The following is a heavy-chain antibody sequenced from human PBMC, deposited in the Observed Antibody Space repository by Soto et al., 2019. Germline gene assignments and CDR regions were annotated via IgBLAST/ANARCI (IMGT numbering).Heavy chain of an antibody. V-gene: IGHV4-31*03. Sequence: PSETLSLTCTVSGGSISSGGYYWSWIRQHPGKGLEWIGYIHYSGSTYYNPSLKSRVTISVDTSKNQFSLKLSSVTAADTAVYYCARLFLYGGNSGSYYYYGMDVWGQGTTVT. CDR2: IHYSGST. D-gene: IGHD4-17*01. J-gene: IGHJ6*02. CDR3: ARLFLYGGNSGSYYYYGMDV. CDR1: GGSISSGGYY.